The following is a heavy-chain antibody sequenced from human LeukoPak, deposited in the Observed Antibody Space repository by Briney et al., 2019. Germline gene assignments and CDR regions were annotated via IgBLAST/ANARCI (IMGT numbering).Heavy chain of an antibody. CDR1: GGTFSSSA. Sequence: SVKVSCKTSGGTFSSSAITWVRQAPGQGLEWMGRIIPVLNITTYAQKFQGSVTITADTSTSTVYMELSSLRSEETAVYYCARDQGLTAPPPYGLDVWGEGTTVIVSS. CDR2: IIPVLNIT. D-gene: IGHD5-18*01. J-gene: IGHJ6*02. CDR3: ARDQGLTAPPPYGLDV. V-gene: IGHV1-69*04.